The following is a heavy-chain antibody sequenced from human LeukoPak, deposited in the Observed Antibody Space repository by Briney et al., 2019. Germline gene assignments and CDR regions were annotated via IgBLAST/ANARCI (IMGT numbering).Heavy chain of an antibody. V-gene: IGHV4-34*01. CDR3: ARDTSPGITGTY. D-gene: IGHD1-20*01. J-gene: IGHJ4*02. CDR1: GGSINSYY. Sequence: SETLSLTCTVSGGSINSYYWSWIRQPPGKGLEWIGEINHSGSTNYNPSLKSRVTISVDTSKNQFSLKLSSVTAADTAMYYCARDTSPGITGTYWGQGTLVTVSS. CDR2: INHSGST.